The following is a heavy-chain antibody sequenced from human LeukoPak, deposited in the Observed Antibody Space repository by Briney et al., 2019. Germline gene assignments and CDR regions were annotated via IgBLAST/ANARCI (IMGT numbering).Heavy chain of an antibody. D-gene: IGHD2-21*02. Sequence: GASVKASCKASGYTFTDNYMHWVRQAPGQGLEWMGWINPKSGGTEYAQKYQGRVTVTRDTSISTAYIELSSLRSDDTAVYFCARDHCVDGGCYENLYFGMDVWGQGTTVTVS. V-gene: IGHV1-2*02. CDR1: GYTFTDNY. J-gene: IGHJ6*02. CDR2: INPKSGGT. CDR3: ARDHCVDGGCYENLYFGMDV.